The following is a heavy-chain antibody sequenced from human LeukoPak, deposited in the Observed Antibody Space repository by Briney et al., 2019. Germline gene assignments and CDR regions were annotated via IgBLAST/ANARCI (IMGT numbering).Heavy chain of an antibody. J-gene: IGHJ4*02. CDR2: LNPSGGGT. Sequence: SVKVSCKASGYTFTSYYIHWVRQAPGQGLEWMGILNPSGGGTTYAQKFQGKVTMTSDMSTSTVYMELSSLRSEDTAVYYCASETDIASAANYFDYWGQGTLVTVSS. CDR1: GYTFTSYY. D-gene: IGHD6-13*01. V-gene: IGHV1-46*01. CDR3: ASETDIASAANYFDY.